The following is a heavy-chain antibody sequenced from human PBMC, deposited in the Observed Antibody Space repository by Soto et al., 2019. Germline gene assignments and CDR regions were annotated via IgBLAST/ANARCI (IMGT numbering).Heavy chain of an antibody. CDR1: GGSISGYY. CDR2: IFYSGST. Sequence: SETLSLTCTVSGGSISGYYLSWIRQPPGKGLEWIGYIFYSGSTKYNLSLRSRVTISLDTSNNQFSLKLSSVTAADTAMYYCARGEYDSSIGGYFDSWGQGTLVTVSS. CDR3: ARGEYDSSIGGYFDS. J-gene: IGHJ4*02. D-gene: IGHD3-22*01. V-gene: IGHV4-59*01.